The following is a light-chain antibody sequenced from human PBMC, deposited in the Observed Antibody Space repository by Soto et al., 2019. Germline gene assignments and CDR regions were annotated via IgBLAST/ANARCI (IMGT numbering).Light chain of an antibody. CDR2: AAS. CDR3: QQYYTTPLT. CDR1: QTVNTY. V-gene: IGKV1-39*01. Sequence: DIQMTQSPSSLSASIGDRVTITCRASQTVNTYLHWYQQKPGKAPKLLIYAASNLQSGVPSRFSGSGSGTNFTLTISSLQAEDVAVYYCQQYYTTPLTFGGGTRLEIK. J-gene: IGKJ5*01.